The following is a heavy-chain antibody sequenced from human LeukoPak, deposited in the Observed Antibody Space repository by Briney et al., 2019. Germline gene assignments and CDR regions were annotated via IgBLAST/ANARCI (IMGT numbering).Heavy chain of an antibody. D-gene: IGHD5-12*01. Sequence: SGTLSLTCAVSGGSISSSNWWSWVRQPPGKGLEWIGEIYHSGSTNCNPSLKSRVTISVDKSKNQFSLKLSSVTAADTAVYYCARAGDSGYDFFDYWGQGTLVTVSS. CDR1: GGSISSSNW. CDR3: ARAGDSGYDFFDY. J-gene: IGHJ4*02. V-gene: IGHV4-4*02. CDR2: IYHSGST.